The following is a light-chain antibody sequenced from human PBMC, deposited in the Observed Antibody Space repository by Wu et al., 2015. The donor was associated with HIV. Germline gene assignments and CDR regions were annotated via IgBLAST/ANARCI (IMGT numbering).Light chain of an antibody. CDR3: QQYVGSPYT. CDR2: GAS. V-gene: IGKV3-20*01. Sequence: EIVMTQSPVTLSVSLGERATLSCRASQSITSNYLAWYQQKPGQAPRLLIYGASSRATGIPDRFSGSGSETDFTLTITRLEPEDFAVYYCQQYVGSPYTFGQGTNLEIK. J-gene: IGKJ2*01. CDR1: QSITSNY.